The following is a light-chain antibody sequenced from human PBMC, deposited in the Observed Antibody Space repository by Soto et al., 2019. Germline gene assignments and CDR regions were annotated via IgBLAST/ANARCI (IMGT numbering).Light chain of an antibody. Sequence: QSVLTQPASVSVSPGQSITISCTGTSSDVGGYNYVSWYQQHPGTAPKLMIYEVSNRPSGVSNRFSGSKTGNTASLTISGLQAEDEGDYYCSSYTSSSTDVFGTGTKVTVL. CDR1: SSDVGGYNY. CDR3: SSYTSSSTDV. V-gene: IGLV2-14*01. CDR2: EVS. J-gene: IGLJ1*01.